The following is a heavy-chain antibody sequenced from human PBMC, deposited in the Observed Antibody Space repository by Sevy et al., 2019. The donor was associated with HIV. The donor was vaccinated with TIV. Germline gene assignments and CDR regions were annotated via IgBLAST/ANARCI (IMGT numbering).Heavy chain of an antibody. CDR2: ISSSSGSI. V-gene: IGHV3-21*01. J-gene: IGHJ6*02. Sequence: GGSLRLSCAASGFTFSNYNMTWVRQAPGKGLEWVSFISSSSGSIYYADSLKGRFTISRDNAKNSLYLQMNSLGAEDTAVYYCARDRDTIVKNKYYYYGMDVWGQGTTVTVSS. D-gene: IGHD3-22*01. CDR3: ARDRDTIVKNKYYYYGMDV. CDR1: GFTFSNYN.